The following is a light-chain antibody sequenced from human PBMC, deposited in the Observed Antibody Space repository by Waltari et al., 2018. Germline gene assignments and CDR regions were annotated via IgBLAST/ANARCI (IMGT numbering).Light chain of an antibody. V-gene: IGKV2-28*01. CDR1: QSLLHSNGYNY. CDR2: LGS. J-gene: IGKJ2*01. CDR3: MQILQPART. Sequence: SISCRSSQSLLHSNGYNYLDWYLQKPGQSPQVLIYLGSNRASGVPDRFSGSGSGTDFTLNISRVEAEDVGVYYCMQILQPARTFGQGTRLEIK.